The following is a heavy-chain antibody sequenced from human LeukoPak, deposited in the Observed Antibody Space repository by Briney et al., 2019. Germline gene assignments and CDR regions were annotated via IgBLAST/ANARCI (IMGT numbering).Heavy chain of an antibody. CDR1: GGTFSSYA. J-gene: IGHJ6*02. V-gene: IGHV1-69*13. Sequence: GASVKVSCKASGGTFSSYAISWVRQAPGQGLEWMGGIIPIFGTANYAQKFQGRVTITADESTSTAYMELSSLRSEDTAVYYCARGECSGGSCYFPADYYYGMDVWGQGTTVTVSS. CDR3: ARGECSGGSCYFPADYYYGMDV. CDR2: IIPIFGTA. D-gene: IGHD2-15*01.